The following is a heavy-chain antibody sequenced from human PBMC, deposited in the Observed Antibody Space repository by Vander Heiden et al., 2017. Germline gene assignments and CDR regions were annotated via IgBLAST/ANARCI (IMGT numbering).Heavy chain of an antibody. CDR3: AKGGTVTNDY. Sequence: QVQLIQSGAEVQKPGASVKVSCKASGYTFIGYLIHWVRQAPGQGLEWMGRIKPSTGETNYAQKFQGRVTMTRDTSISTAYMELSRLQSDDTAVYFCAKGGTVTNDYWGQGTLVTVSS. J-gene: IGHJ4*02. V-gene: IGHV1-2*06. CDR2: IKPSTGET. CDR1: GYTFIGYL. D-gene: IGHD4-17*01.